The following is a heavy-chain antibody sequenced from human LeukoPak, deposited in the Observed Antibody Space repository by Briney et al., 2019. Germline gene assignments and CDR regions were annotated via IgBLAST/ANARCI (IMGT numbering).Heavy chain of an antibody. Sequence: GASLRLSCAASGLVFSNFAKNWVRQAPGKGPEWVSSINEGGDKTHYADSVKGRFTISRDNSKNTLYLQMNSLRAEDTAVYYCAKQYLVGDYWGQGTLVTVSS. V-gene: IGHV3-23*01. CDR1: GLVFSNFA. D-gene: IGHD3-9*01. CDR3: AKQYLVGDY. CDR2: INEGGDKT. J-gene: IGHJ4*02.